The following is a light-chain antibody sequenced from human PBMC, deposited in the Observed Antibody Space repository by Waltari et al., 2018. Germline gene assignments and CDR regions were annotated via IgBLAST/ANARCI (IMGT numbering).Light chain of an antibody. CDR2: AAS. CDR1: RNVNTY. V-gene: IGKV1-39*01. Sequence: DTQMTQSPSSLSASVADRVTITCRASRNVNTYLNWFHQKPGKAPKLLIYAASSLQGGVPLRFSGSGSGTDFTLTISKLRPEDAGTFYCQQSDNTPLTFGGGTKVEI. CDR3: QQSDNTPLT. J-gene: IGKJ4*01.